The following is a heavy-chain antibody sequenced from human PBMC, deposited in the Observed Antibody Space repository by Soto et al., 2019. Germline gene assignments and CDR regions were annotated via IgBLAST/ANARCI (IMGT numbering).Heavy chain of an antibody. CDR3: ARERRFGESRGFDY. J-gene: IGHJ4*02. CDR2: IYHSGST. Sequence: PSETLSLTCAVSGGSISSSNWWSWVRQPPGKGLGWIGEIYHSGSTNYNPSLKSRVTISVDKSKNQFSLKLSSVTAADTAVYYCARERRFGESRGFDYWGQGTLVTVSS. D-gene: IGHD3-10*01. V-gene: IGHV4-4*02. CDR1: GGSISSSNW.